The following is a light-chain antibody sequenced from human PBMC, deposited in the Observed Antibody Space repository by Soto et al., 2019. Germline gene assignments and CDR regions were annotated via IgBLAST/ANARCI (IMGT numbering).Light chain of an antibody. Sequence: QSVLTQPASVSGSPGQSITISCTGTSTDVGSYNLVSWYQQHPGEAPKLMIYEVTKRPSGVSSRFSGSKSGNTASLTISGLQAEDEADYYCCPYAGSSSLIFGGGTKLTVL. CDR3: CPYAGSSSLI. V-gene: IGLV2-23*02. CDR1: STDVGSYNL. J-gene: IGLJ2*01. CDR2: EVT.